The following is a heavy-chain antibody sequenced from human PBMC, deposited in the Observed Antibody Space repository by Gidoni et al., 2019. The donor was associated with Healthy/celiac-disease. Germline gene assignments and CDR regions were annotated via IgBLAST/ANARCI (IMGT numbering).Heavy chain of an antibody. CDR1: GGSFSGYY. CDR3: ARGAHQVVPAAHRVPWFDP. D-gene: IGHD2-2*01. Sequence: QVQLQQWGAGLLKPSETLSLTCAVYGGSFSGYYWSWIRQPPGKGLEWIGESNHSGRTNYNPSLKSRVTISVDTSKNQFSLKLSSVTAADTAVYYCARGAHQVVPAAHRVPWFDPWGQGTLVTVSS. J-gene: IGHJ5*02. V-gene: IGHV4-34*01. CDR2: SNHSGRT.